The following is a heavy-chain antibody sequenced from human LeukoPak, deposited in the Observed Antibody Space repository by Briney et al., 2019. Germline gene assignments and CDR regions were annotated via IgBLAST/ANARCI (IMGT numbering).Heavy chain of an antibody. CDR3: ARITRPRGGSSGVVEP. V-gene: IGHV3-74*01. CDR2: VNNDGSST. Sequence: PGGSLRLSCVASGFTFSDYWMHWVRQAPGKGLVWVSRVNNDGSSTVYADSAKGRFTISRDNAKNTVYLQMNSLRAEDTAVYYCARITRPRGGSSGVVEPWGQGTLVTVSS. D-gene: IGHD3-16*01. CDR1: GFTFSDYW. J-gene: IGHJ5*02.